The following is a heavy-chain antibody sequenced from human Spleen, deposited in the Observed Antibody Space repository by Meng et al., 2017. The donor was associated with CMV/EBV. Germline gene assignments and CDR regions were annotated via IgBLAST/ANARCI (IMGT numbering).Heavy chain of an antibody. J-gene: IGHJ3*02. CDR1: TFTSYE. Sequence: TFTSYEISWVRQAPGQGLEWVGWISTYNGNTNYAQKLQDRVAMTIDTSTSTAYMELRSLRSDDTAVYYCARDYRFLEWSTRDNGFDIWGQGTMVTVSS. CDR3: ARDYRFLEWSTRDNGFDI. V-gene: IGHV1-18*01. D-gene: IGHD3-3*01. CDR2: ISTYNGNT.